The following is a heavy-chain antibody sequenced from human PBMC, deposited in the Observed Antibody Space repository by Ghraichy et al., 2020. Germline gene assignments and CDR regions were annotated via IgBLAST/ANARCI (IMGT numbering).Heavy chain of an antibody. CDR3: ARGGRRGSCYLFDY. J-gene: IGHJ4*02. V-gene: IGHV1-2*02. D-gene: IGHD2-15*01. CDR2: INPNSGCT. CDR1: GYTFTGYY. Sequence: ASVKVSCKASGYTFTGYYMHWVRQAPGQGLEWMGWINPNSGCTNYAQKFQGRVTMTRDTSISTAYMELSRLRSDDTAVYYCARGGRRGSCYLFDYWGQGTLVTVSS.